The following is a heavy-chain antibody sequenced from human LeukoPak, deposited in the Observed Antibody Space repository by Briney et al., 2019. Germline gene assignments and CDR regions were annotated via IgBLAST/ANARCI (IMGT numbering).Heavy chain of an antibody. Sequence: QPGGSLRLSCAASGFTFSSYWMHWVRQAPGKGLVWVSRINSDGSSTSYADSVKGRFTISRDNSKNTLYLQMNSLRAEDTAVYYCAKDLANMVRGVDYYYYGMDVWGQGTTVTVSS. CDR2: INSDGSST. J-gene: IGHJ6*02. D-gene: IGHD3-10*01. CDR3: AKDLANMVRGVDYYYYGMDV. V-gene: IGHV3-74*01. CDR1: GFTFSSYW.